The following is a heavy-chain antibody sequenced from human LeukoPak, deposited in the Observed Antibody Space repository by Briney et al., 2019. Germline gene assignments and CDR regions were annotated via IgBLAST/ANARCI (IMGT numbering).Heavy chain of an antibody. CDR2: INPNDGST. Sequence: ASVKVSCKASGYTFTFYYMHWVRQAPGQGLEWMGVINPNDGSTRYAQKFQGRVTMTRDTSTSTIYMELSSLRSEDTAVYYCARDTPYDTSGYFFDYWGQGTLVTV. D-gene: IGHD3-22*01. V-gene: IGHV1-46*01. CDR3: ARDTPYDTSGYFFDY. CDR1: GYTFTFYY. J-gene: IGHJ4*02.